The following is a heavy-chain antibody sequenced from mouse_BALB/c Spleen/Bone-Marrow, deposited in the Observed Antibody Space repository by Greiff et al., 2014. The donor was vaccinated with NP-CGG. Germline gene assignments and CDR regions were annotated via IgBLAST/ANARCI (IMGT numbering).Heavy chain of an antibody. CDR3: GRNYYGSSYYFDY. Sequence: EVKVEESGGDLVKPGGSLKLSCVASGFTFSSYGMSWVRQTPDKRLEWVATISSGGSYTYYPDSAKGRFTISRDNAKNTLYLQMSSLKSEDTAMYYCGRNYYGSSYYFDYWGQGTTLTVSS. CDR1: GFTFSSYG. J-gene: IGHJ2*01. CDR2: ISSGGSYT. V-gene: IGHV5-6*02. D-gene: IGHD1-1*01.